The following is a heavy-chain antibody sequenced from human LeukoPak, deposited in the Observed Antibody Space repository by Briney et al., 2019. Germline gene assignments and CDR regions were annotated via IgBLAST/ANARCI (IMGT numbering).Heavy chain of an antibody. V-gene: IGHV5-51*01. J-gene: IGHJ4*02. Sequence: GESLKISCKGSGYSFTSCWIGWVRQMPGKGLEWMGIIYPGDSDTRYSPSFQGQVTISADKSISTAYLQWSSLKASDTAMYYCARHGRYCSSTSCYDYWGQGTLVTVSS. CDR3: ARHGRYCSSTSCYDY. CDR1: GYSFTSCW. CDR2: IYPGDSDT. D-gene: IGHD2-2*01.